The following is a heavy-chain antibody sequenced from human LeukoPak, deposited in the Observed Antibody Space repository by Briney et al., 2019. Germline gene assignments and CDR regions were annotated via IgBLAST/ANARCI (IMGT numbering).Heavy chain of an antibody. D-gene: IGHD6-19*01. Sequence: GGSLRLSCAASGFTFSSYSMSWVRQAPGKGLECVSSITTSSTYISYADSVKGRFTISRDNAKNSLYLQMNSLRAEDTAVYYCARGKYSSGWFDYWGQGTLVTVSS. CDR1: GFTFSSYS. CDR3: ARGKYSSGWFDY. V-gene: IGHV3-21*01. J-gene: IGHJ4*02. CDR2: ITTSSTYI.